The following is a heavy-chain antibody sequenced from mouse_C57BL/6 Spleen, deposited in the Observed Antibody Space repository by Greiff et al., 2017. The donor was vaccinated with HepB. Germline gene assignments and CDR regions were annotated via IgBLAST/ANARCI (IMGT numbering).Heavy chain of an antibody. Sequence: QVQLQQSGAELMKPGASVKLSCKATGYTFTGYWIEWVQQRPGHGLEWIGEILPGSGSTNYNEKFKGKATFTADTSSHTAYMQISSLTTEDSAIYYCASYYGSSYVGYWGQGTTLTVSS. CDR2: ILPGSGST. V-gene: IGHV1-9*01. J-gene: IGHJ2*01. CDR1: GYTFTGYW. D-gene: IGHD1-1*01. CDR3: ASYYGSSYVGY.